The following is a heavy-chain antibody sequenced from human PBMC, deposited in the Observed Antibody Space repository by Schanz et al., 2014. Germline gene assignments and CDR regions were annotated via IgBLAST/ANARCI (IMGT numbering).Heavy chain of an antibody. CDR1: GFTFSTFA. CDR3: ARKQCGTRQAYLVYY. D-gene: IGHD2-15*01. CDR2: ISNNGDST. J-gene: IGHJ6*01. Sequence: CSASGFTFSTFAMHWVRQSPVKGLEYISAISNNGDSTYYADSVKGRFNISRDNAKNSLYLQMTSLRDEDTAVYYCARKQCGTRQAYLVYY. V-gene: IGHV3-64*04.